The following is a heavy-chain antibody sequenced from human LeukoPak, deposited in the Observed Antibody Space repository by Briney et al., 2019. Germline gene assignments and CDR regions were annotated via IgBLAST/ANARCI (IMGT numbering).Heavy chain of an antibody. CDR3: ARSPDYSYGYLVY. CDR2: ICHSGST. CDR1: GGSISSSSYY. V-gene: IGHV4-39*07. Sequence: NPSETLSLTCTVSGGSISSSSYYWGWVRQPPGKGLEWIGSICHSGSTYYNPSLKSRVTISVDTSKNQFSLKLSSVTAADTAVYYCARSPDYSYGYLVYWGQGTLVTVSS. J-gene: IGHJ4*02. D-gene: IGHD5-18*01.